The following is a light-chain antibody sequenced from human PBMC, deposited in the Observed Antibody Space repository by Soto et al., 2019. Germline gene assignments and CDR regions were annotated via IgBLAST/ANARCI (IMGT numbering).Light chain of an antibody. CDR3: QQYNNWPWT. J-gene: IGKJ5*01. V-gene: IGKV3D-20*02. CDR1: QTVRNNY. Sequence: EFVLTQSPGTLSLSPGERATLSCRASQTVRNNYLAWYQQKPGQAPRLLIYDASSRATGIPDRFSGGGSGTDFTLTISRLEPEDFAVYYCQQYNNWPWTFGQGTRLEI. CDR2: DAS.